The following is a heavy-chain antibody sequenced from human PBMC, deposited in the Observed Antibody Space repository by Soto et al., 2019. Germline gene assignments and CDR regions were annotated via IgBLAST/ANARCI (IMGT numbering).Heavy chain of an antibody. V-gene: IGHV3-23*01. CDR1: VFAFSRYA. CDR2: ISGSGGST. J-gene: IGHJ5*02. CDR3: AKGQNSIPNCFDP. D-gene: IGHD3-3*02. Sequence: QPGGPLRLSCAGSVFAFSRYAMSWVRQAPGKGLELVSSISGSGGSTYYADSVKGRFTTSRDNSKNTLYLQMNSLRAEDTAVYYCAKGQNSIPNCFDPWGQGTLVTVSS.